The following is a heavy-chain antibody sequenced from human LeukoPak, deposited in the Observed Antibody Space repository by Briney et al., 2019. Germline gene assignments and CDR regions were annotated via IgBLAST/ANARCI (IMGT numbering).Heavy chain of an antibody. V-gene: IGHV1-8*01. J-gene: IGHJ3*02. D-gene: IGHD3-3*01. CDR2: MNPNSGNT. Sequence: GASVKVSCKASGYTFTSYDINWVRQATGQGLEWMGWMNPNSGNTGYAQEFQGRVTMTRNTSISTAYMELSSLRSEDTAVYYCARPHATYYDFWSGTYDAFDIWGQGTMVTVSS. CDR1: GYTFTSYD. CDR3: ARPHATYYDFWSGTYDAFDI.